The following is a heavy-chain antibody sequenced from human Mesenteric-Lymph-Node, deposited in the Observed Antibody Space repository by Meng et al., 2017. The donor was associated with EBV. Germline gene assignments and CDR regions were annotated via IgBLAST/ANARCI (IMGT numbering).Heavy chain of an antibody. CDR3: ASASDGYNFGIDR. V-gene: IGHV4-4*02. Sequence: QMQRRESRPRPVQPSGTLSRPGAVSDDSSIGSTWWTWVRQPPGKGLEWIGEVYHSGTTNYNPSLKSRVTISVDKSENQFSLNLSSVTAADTAVYYCASASDGYNFGIDRWGQGTLVTVSS. CDR1: DDSSIGSTW. D-gene: IGHD3-3*01. J-gene: IGHJ5*02. CDR2: VYHSGTT.